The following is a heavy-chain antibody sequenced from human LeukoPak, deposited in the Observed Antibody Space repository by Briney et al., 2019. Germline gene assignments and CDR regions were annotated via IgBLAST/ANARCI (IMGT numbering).Heavy chain of an antibody. J-gene: IGHJ4*02. D-gene: IGHD3-10*01. V-gene: IGHV1-2*02. CDR2: INPNSGGT. CDR1: GYSFIDYY. CDR3: AGDSRYNNVGDY. Sequence: ASVKVSCKASGYSFIDYYIHWVRKAPGQGLEWMGWINPNSGGTNYAQKFQGRVTMTRDTSISTAYMELSRLRSDDTAVYFCAGDSRYNNVGDYWGQGTLVTVSS.